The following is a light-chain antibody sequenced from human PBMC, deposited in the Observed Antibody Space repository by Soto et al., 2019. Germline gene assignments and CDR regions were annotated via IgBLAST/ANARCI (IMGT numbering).Light chain of an antibody. Sequence: DIQMTQSLSSLSASVGDRVTITCQASQDISNYLNWYQQKPGKAPKLLIYDASNLETGVPSRFSGSGSGTDFTFTISSLQAEDIATYYCQQYDNLLTFGGGTKVEIK. CDR2: DAS. J-gene: IGKJ4*01. CDR1: QDISNY. V-gene: IGKV1-33*01. CDR3: QQYDNLLT.